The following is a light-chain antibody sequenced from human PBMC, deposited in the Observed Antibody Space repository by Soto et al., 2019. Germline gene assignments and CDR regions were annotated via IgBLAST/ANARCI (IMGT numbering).Light chain of an antibody. V-gene: IGLV6-57*04. Sequence: NFILTQPHSVSESPGKTVTISCTRSSGSIASNYVQWYQQRPGSAPTTVIYEDNQRPSGVPDRFSGSIDSSSNSASLTISGLKTEDEADYYCQSYDSSRVFGGGTKLTVL. CDR2: EDN. J-gene: IGLJ2*01. CDR1: SGSIASNY. CDR3: QSYDSSRV.